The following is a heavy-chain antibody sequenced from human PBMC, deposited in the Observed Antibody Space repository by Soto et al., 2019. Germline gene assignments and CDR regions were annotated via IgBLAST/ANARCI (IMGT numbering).Heavy chain of an antibody. D-gene: IGHD3-22*01. V-gene: IGHV1-69*12. CDR3: ARPMRYYNYSSGQSAWFDP. CDR1: GGTFNSYA. CDR2: IIPIFGTA. Sequence: QVQLVQSGAEVKKPGSSVKVSCKASGGTFNSYAISWVRQAPGQGLEWMGGIIPIFGTAKYAQKFQGRVTITADESTSTAYMELSSLRSEDTAVYYCARPMRYYNYSSGQSAWFDPGGQGTLVTVSS. J-gene: IGHJ5*02.